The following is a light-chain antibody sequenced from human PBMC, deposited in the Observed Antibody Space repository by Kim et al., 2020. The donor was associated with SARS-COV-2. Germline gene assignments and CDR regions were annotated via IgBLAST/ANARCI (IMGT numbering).Light chain of an antibody. Sequence: SGSPGERAILACRASQSVSSNLAWYQQKPGQAPRLLIYGASTRATGIPARFSGSGSGTEFTLTISSLQSEDFAVYYCQQYNNWWTFGQGTKVEIK. CDR2: GAS. CDR3: QQYNNWWT. J-gene: IGKJ1*01. CDR1: QSVSSN. V-gene: IGKV3-15*01.